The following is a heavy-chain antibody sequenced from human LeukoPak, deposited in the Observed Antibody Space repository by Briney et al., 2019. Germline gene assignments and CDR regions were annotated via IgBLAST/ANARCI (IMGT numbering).Heavy chain of an antibody. CDR3: ARDKYSYGYNWFDP. J-gene: IGHJ5*02. V-gene: IGHV3-20*04. Sequence: GGSLRLSCAASGFTFDDCGMSWVRQAPGKGLEWVSGINWNGGSTGYADSVKGRFTISRDNAKNSLYLQMNSLRAEDTALYYCARDKYSYGYNWFDPWGQGTLVTVSS. CDR2: INWNGGST. CDR1: GFTFDDCG. D-gene: IGHD5-18*01.